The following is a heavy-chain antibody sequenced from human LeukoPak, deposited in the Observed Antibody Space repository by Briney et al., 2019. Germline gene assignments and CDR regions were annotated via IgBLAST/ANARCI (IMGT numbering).Heavy chain of an antibody. CDR3: TRRVDATRWYDP. CDR2: INGDGSTT. Sequence: GGSLRLSCAASGFSFSTYWMHWVRQAPGEGLLWVSRINGDGSTTNYADSVKGRFTISRDNAKNTLYLQMNSMRAEDTAVYYCTRRVDATRWYDPWGQGTLVTVSS. CDR1: GFSFSTYW. D-gene: IGHD2-15*01. J-gene: IGHJ5*02. V-gene: IGHV3-74*01.